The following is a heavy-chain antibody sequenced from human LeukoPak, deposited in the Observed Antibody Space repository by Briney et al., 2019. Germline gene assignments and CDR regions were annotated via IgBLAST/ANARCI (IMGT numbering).Heavy chain of an antibody. CDR1: GFAVSNNY. D-gene: IGHD6-13*01. CDR2: IYKDGST. V-gene: IGHV3-53*05. J-gene: IGHJ4*02. CDR3: AKAVAAAGIPAFGY. Sequence: GGSLRLSCAASGFAVSNNYMTWVRQAPGKGLEWVSVIYKDGSTYYADSVKGRFTISRDNSKNTLYLQMNSLRAEDTAVYYCAKAVAAAGIPAFGYWGQGTLVTVSS.